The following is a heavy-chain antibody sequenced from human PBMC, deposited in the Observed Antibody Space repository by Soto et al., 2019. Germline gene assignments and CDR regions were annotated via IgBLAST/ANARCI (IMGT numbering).Heavy chain of an antibody. D-gene: IGHD3-10*01. V-gene: IGHV3-23*01. CDR2: ISGSGGST. CDR3: AKATYYYGSGSDPRGFGYFDY. CDR1: GFTFSSYA. Sequence: GGSLRLSCAASGFTFSSYAMSWVRQAPGKGLEWVSAISGSGGSTYYADSVKGRFTISRDNSKNTLYLQMNSLRAEDTAVYYCAKATYYYGSGSDPRGFGYFDYWGQGTLVTVSS. J-gene: IGHJ4*02.